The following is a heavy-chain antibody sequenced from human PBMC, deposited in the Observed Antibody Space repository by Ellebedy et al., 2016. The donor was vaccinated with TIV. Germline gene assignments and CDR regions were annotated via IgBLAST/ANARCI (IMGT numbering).Heavy chain of an antibody. CDR1: GGSIRSYY. J-gene: IGHJ4*02. V-gene: IGHV4-59*01. D-gene: IGHD3-10*01. CDR2: VYNGGSI. Sequence: MPSETLSLTCTVSGGSIRSYYWSWIRQAPGKGLEWIGYVYNGGSINHNPSLKSRVTIPVDTSKNQFSLKLTSVTAADTAVYYCARGYYYGSATYRYYFDYWGQGTQVTVSS. CDR3: ARGYYYGSATYRYYFDY.